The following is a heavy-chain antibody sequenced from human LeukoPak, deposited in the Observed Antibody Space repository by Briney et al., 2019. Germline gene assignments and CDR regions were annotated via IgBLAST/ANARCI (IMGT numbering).Heavy chain of an antibody. Sequence: NSSETLSLTCTVSGGSISSSSYYWGWIRQPPGKGLEWIGSIYYSGSTYYNPSLKSRVTISVDTSKNQFSLKLSSVTAADTAVYYCARGRSGWYRHGHYFDYWGQGTLVTVSS. D-gene: IGHD6-19*01. J-gene: IGHJ4*02. CDR3: ARGRSGWYRHGHYFDY. CDR2: IYYSGST. CDR1: GGSISSSSYY. V-gene: IGHV4-39*07.